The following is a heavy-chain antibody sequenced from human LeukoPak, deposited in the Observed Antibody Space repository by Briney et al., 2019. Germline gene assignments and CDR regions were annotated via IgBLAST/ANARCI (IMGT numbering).Heavy chain of an antibody. CDR1: GFTFSDYY. CDR3: ARRVEWQDY. Sequence: PGGSLRLSCAVSGFTFSDYYMSWIRQAPGKGLEWVSYISSGGSTISYADSVKGRCTISRDNSKNTLYLQMNSLRADDTAVYYCARRVEWQDYWGQGTLVTVSS. J-gene: IGHJ4*02. D-gene: IGHD3-3*01. CDR2: ISSGGSTI. V-gene: IGHV3-11*01.